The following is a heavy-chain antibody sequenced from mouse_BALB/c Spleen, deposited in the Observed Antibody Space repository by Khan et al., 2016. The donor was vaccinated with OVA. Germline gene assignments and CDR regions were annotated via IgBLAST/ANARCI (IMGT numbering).Heavy chain of an antibody. Sequence: QVQLKQSGPGPVAPSQSLSITCTVSGFSLTGYGVNWVRQPPGKGLEWLGMIWGDGSTDYDSALKSRLTLSKDNSKSQVFLKMNSLQTDDTARYYCARAYYGNYREAMDYWGQGTSVTVSS. CDR3: ARAYYGNYREAMDY. D-gene: IGHD2-10*01. V-gene: IGHV2-6-7*01. J-gene: IGHJ4*01. CDR2: IWGDGST. CDR1: GFSLTGYG.